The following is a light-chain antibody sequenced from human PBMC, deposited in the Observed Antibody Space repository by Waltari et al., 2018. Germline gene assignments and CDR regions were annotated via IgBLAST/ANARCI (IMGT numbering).Light chain of an antibody. Sequence: DIQMTQSPSSLSASVGDRVTVTCRASQAINMELSWYQQKPGKAPTPLIYAASSLRTGVSSRFSGSGSGTDFTLTISSLQPEDVATYYCQQDYTAPLTFGGGTKVEIK. J-gene: IGKJ4*01. CDR3: QQDYTAPLT. V-gene: IGKV1-27*01. CDR2: AAS. CDR1: QAINME.